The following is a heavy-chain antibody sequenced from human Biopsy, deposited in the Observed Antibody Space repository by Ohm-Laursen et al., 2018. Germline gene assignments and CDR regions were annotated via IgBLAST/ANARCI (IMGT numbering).Heavy chain of an antibody. V-gene: IGHV3-48*01. CDR2: ISSGSSPI. D-gene: IGHD1/OR15-1a*01. J-gene: IGHJ4*02. CDR1: GFTFSSYS. CDR3: ARGRTGG. Sequence: SLRLSCAAPGFTFSSYSMNWVRQAPGKGLEWVSFISSGSSPIYYADSVKGRFTISRDDAKNSLYLQMNSLRAEDTAVYYCARGRTGGWGQGTLVTVPS.